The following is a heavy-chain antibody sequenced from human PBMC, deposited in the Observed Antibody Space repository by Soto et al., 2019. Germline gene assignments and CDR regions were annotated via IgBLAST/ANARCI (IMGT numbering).Heavy chain of an antibody. Sequence: QVQLQESGPGLVKPSQTLSLTCTVSGGSISSGGYYWSWIRQHPGKGLEWIGYIYYSGSTYYIPSLKSRVTISVDTSKNQFSLKLSSVTAADTAVYYCARIRTMDFDWLPGIAQSFDYWGQGTLVTVSS. D-gene: IGHD3-9*01. CDR1: GGSISSGGYY. J-gene: IGHJ4*02. CDR3: ARIRTMDFDWLPGIAQSFDY. CDR2: IYYSGST. V-gene: IGHV4-31*03.